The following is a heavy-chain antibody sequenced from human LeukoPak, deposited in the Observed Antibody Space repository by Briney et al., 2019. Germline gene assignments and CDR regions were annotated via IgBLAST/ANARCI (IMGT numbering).Heavy chain of an antibody. CDR3: AREAYYGAGSNWFDP. Sequence: PSETLSLTCTLSGGSISNLYWSWIRLPPGKGLEWIGYIYYNGDTNYNPSLKSCVTISLDTSKNQFSLKLSSVTAADTAVYYCAREAYYGAGSNWFDPWGQGTLVTVSS. D-gene: IGHD3-10*01. CDR1: GGSISNLY. J-gene: IGHJ5*02. V-gene: IGHV4-59*11. CDR2: IYYNGDT.